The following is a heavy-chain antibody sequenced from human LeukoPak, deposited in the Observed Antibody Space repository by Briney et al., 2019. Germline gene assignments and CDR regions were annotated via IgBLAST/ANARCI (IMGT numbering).Heavy chain of an antibody. D-gene: IGHD3-3*01. CDR1: GFTFSSYA. CDR2: ISGSGGST. Sequence: GGSLRLSCAASGFTFSSYAMGWVRQAPGKGLEWVSAISGSGGSTYYADSVKGRFTISRDNSKNTLYLQMNSLRAEDTAVYYCAKEASSYDFWSGYYRYWGQGTLVTVSS. V-gene: IGHV3-23*01. J-gene: IGHJ4*02. CDR3: AKEASSYDFWSGYYRY.